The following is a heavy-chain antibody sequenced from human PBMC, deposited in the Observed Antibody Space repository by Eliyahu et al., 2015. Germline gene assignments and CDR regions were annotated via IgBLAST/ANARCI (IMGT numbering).Heavy chain of an antibody. D-gene: IGHD3-3*01. Sequence: EVQLLNSGGGLVQPGGSLRLXCEASGFTFSSYAMSWVRQAPGKGLEWVSGISGSDGSTYYADSVKGRLTIARDNSKNTLYLQINSLRVEDTAVYYCAKGMDYDFTSSLDHWGQGTLVTVSS. CDR1: GFTFSSYA. J-gene: IGHJ4*02. CDR2: ISGSDGST. V-gene: IGHV3-23*01. CDR3: AKGMDYDFTSSLDH.